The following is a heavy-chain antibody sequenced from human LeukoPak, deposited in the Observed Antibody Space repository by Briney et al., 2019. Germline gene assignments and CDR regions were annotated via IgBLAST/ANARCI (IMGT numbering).Heavy chain of an antibody. CDR3: ARVGGKPHSWFDP. V-gene: IGHV1-2*06. Sequence: GSSVKVSYKASGYTFTGYYMHWVRQAPGQGLEWMGRINPNSGGTNYAQKFQGRVTMTRDTSISTAYMELSRLRSDDTAVNHWARVGGKPHSWFDPWGQGTLVTVSS. CDR2: INPNSGGT. CDR1: GYTFTGYY. J-gene: IGHJ5*02. D-gene: IGHD3-10*01.